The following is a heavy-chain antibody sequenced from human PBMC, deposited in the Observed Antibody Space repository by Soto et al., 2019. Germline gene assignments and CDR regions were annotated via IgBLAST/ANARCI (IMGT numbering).Heavy chain of an antibody. CDR2: ISYDGSNK. CDR1: GFTFSSYA. CDR3: ARDPIAVVPLNYFDY. Sequence: PGGSLRLSCAASGFTFSSYAMHWVRQAPGKGLEWVAVISYDGSNKYYADSVKGRFTISRDNSKNTLYLQMNSLRAEDTAVYYCARDPIAVVPLNYFDYWGQGTLVTVSS. D-gene: IGHD6-19*01. J-gene: IGHJ4*02. V-gene: IGHV3-30-3*01.